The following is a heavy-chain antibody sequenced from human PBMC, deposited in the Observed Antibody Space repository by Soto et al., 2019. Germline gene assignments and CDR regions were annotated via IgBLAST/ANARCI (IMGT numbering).Heavy chain of an antibody. CDR1: GYIFTSYA. J-gene: IGHJ4*02. CDR3: ARSAPPIDY. CDR2: INAGNGNT. V-gene: IGHV1-3*01. Sequence: ASVKVSCKASGYIFTSYAMEWVRQAPGQRLEWMGWINAGNGNTKYSQKFQGRVTITRDTSANTAYMELSSLRSEDTAVYYCARSAPPIDYWGQGTLVTSPQ.